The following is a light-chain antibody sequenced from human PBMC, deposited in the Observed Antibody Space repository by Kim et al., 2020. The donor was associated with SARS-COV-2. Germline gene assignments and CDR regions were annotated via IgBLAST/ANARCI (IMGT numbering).Light chain of an antibody. J-gene: IGKJ3*01. CDR2: WAS. CDR3: QQHYNIPFT. Sequence: DIVLTQSPDSLAVSLGERATINCKSSQGVRDSSTKENYLAWYQQKPGQPPKLLIYWASTRESGVPDRFSGSGSGTDFSLTITSLQAEDVAVYYCQQHYNIPFTFGPGTKVDIK. V-gene: IGKV4-1*01. CDR1: QGVRDSSTKENY.